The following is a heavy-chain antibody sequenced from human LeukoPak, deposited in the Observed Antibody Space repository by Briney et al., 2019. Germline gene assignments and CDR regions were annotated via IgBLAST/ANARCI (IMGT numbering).Heavy chain of an antibody. V-gene: IGHV4-30-4*01. CDR2: IYHSGST. CDR3: ARGPDSSGSYYFDF. D-gene: IGHD3-22*01. J-gene: IGHJ4*02. Sequence: SETLSLTCTVSGGSISSGDYYWSWIRQPPGKGLEWIGYIYHSGSTYFNPSLKSRVTISVDTSKNQFSLKLSSVTAADTAVYYCARGPDSSGSYYFDFWGQGTLATVSS. CDR1: GGSISSGDYY.